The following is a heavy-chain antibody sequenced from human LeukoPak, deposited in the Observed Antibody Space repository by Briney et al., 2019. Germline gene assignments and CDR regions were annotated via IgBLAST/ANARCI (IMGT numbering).Heavy chain of an antibody. V-gene: IGHV1-2*02. D-gene: IGHD6-19*01. J-gene: IGHJ6*03. CDR1: GYTFTCYY. Sequence: ASVKVSCKASGYTFTCYYMHWVRQAPGQGLEWIGWINPNSGGTNYAQKFQGRVTMTRDTSISTAYMELTSLTSDDTAVYYCARDSSGYSYYYYYMDVWGEGTTITISS. CDR3: ARDSSGYSYYYYYMDV. CDR2: INPNSGGT.